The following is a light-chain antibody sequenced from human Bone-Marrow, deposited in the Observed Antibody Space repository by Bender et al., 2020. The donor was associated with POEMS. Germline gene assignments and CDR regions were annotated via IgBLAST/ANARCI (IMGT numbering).Light chain of an antibody. V-gene: IGLV1-44*01. Sequence: QSVLTQPPSASGTPGQRVTISCSGGSSNIGAHAVNWYQHLPGTAPKLLIYSSHRRPSEVPDRCSGSRSGTSASLAVSGLQSEDGADYYCAVWDDSLNGWVFGGGTKLTVL. CDR2: SSH. J-gene: IGLJ3*02. CDR1: SSNIGAHA. CDR3: AVWDDSLNGWV.